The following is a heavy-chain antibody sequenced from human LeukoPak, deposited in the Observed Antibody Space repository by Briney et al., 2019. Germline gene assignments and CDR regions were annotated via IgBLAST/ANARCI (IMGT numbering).Heavy chain of an antibody. CDR3: ARARGSSGYSMGAFDI. Sequence: PGRSLRLSCLASGFTFRSHGMHGVRQAPGKGLEWGAVIWSDGTNKYFADSVKGRFTISRDNSKNTLYLQMNSLRAEDTAVYYCARARGSSGYSMGAFDIWGQGTVVTVSS. D-gene: IGHD3-22*01. V-gene: IGHV3-33*01. CDR1: GFTFRSHG. J-gene: IGHJ3*02. CDR2: IWSDGTNK.